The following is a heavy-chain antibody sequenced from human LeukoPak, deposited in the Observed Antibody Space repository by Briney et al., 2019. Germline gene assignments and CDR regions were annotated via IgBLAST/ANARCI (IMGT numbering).Heavy chain of an antibody. CDR3: AKDTLSVSY. Sequence: PGGSLRLSCAASEFSVGSNYMTWVRQAPGKGLEWVSLIYSGGSTYYADSVKGRFTISRDNSKNTLYLQMNSLRAEDTAVYYCAKDTLSVSYWGQGTLVTVSS. CDR2: IYSGGST. CDR1: EFSVGSNY. V-gene: IGHV3-66*01. J-gene: IGHJ4*02. D-gene: IGHD3-3*02.